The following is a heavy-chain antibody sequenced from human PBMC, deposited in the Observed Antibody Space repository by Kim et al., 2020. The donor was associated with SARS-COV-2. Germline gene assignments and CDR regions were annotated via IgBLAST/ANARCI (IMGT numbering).Heavy chain of an antibody. CDR2: IWYDGSNK. CDR1: GFTFSSYG. V-gene: IGHV3-33*01. CDR3: ARDLSLGGYSGYADY. Sequence: GGSLRLSCAASGFTFSSYGIHWVRQAPGKGLEWVAVIWYDGSNKYYADSVKGRFTISRDNSKNTLYLQMNSLRAEDTAVYYCARDLSLGGYSGYADYWGQGTLVTVSS. D-gene: IGHD5-12*01. J-gene: IGHJ4*02.